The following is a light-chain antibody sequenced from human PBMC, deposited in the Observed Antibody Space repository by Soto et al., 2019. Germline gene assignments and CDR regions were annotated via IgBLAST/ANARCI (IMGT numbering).Light chain of an antibody. Sequence: QSVLTQPASVSGSTGQSITISCTGTSSDIGGYNYVSWYQQHPGEAPKLVIYEVSNRPSGVSNRFSGSKSGNTASLTISGLQADDEADYYCCSKTSSITYVFGSGTKLTVL. CDR3: CSKTSSITYV. CDR1: SSDIGGYNY. J-gene: IGLJ1*01. V-gene: IGLV2-14*01. CDR2: EVS.